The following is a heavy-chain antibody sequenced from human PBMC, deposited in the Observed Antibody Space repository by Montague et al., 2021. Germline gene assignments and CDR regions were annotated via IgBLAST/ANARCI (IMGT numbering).Heavy chain of an antibody. CDR1: GLTFSNYA. CDR3: ARYRFFPSFTGIDY. V-gene: IGHV3-23*01. Sequence: SLRLSCAASGLTFSNYAMKWVRQAPGKGLEWVSAISYDGGDTYYADSVKGRFTISRDNSQNTMYLQMNSLSAEDTATYYCARYRFFPSFTGIDYWGQGTRVTVSS. D-gene: IGHD1-14*01. CDR2: ISYDGGDT. J-gene: IGHJ4*02.